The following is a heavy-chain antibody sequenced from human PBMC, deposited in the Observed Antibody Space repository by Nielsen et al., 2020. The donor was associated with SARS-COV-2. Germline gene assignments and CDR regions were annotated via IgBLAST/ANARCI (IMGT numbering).Heavy chain of an antibody. V-gene: IGHV4-4*02. Sequence: SETLSLTCAVSGGSVSSNDWWTCVRPSPGKGLAWLGEVSHSGSINYNPSLKSRVTLSMDKSKRQFSLRLTSVSAADTAVYFCARGDLVVVPSPILGLGPFFYYFYLDVWGKGTTVIVSS. D-gene: IGHD2-2*01. J-gene: IGHJ6*03. CDR3: ARGDLVVVPSPILGLGPFFYYFYLDV. CDR1: GGSVSSNDW. CDR2: VSHSGSI.